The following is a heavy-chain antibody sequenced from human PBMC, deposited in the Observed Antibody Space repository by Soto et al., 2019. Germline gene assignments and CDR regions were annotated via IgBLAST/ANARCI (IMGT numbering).Heavy chain of an antibody. CDR2: IYWDDDK. CDR1: GFSLSTNGVG. CDR3: AYSGYGGPSGIYNWFDP. Sequence: SGPTLVNPTQTLTLTCTFSGFSLSTNGVGVGWIRQPPEKALEWLTLIYWDDDKRYSPSLKSRLTNTKETSKHQVVLTMTNIDPVDTATYYCAYSGYGGPSGIYNWFDPWGQGTLVTVSS. D-gene: IGHD5-12*01. J-gene: IGHJ5*02. V-gene: IGHV2-5*02.